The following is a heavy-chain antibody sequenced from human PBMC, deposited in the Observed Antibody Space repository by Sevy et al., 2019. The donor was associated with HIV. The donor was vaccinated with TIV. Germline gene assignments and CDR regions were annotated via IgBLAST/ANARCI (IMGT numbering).Heavy chain of an antibody. D-gene: IGHD2-15*01. J-gene: IGHJ6*02. Sequence: GGSLRLSCAASGFIFSGYNMHWVRQAPGKGLEWVSSISTSSTYIYQADSVKGGFTISRDNAQNSVYLQMNSLRVEDTALYYCARGSCIGGSCHTGYHGMDVWGQGTTVTVSS. CDR2: ISTSSTYI. CDR1: GFIFSGYN. V-gene: IGHV3-21*06. CDR3: ARGSCIGGSCHTGYHGMDV.